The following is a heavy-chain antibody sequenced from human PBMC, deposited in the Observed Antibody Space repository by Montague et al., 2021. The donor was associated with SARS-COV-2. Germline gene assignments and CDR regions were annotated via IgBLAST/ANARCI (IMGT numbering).Heavy chain of an antibody. Sequence: SLRLSCAASGFTFSSYGMRWVRQAPGKGLEWVAVIWYDGSNKYYADSVKGRFTISRDNSKNTLYLQMNSLRAEDTAVYYCARDIFWGTDSGTQQRRDYWGQGTLVTVSS. CDR1: GFTFSSYG. D-gene: IGHD3-16*01. J-gene: IGHJ4*02. CDR3: ARDIFWGTDSGTQQRRDY. CDR2: IWYDGSNK. V-gene: IGHV3-33*01.